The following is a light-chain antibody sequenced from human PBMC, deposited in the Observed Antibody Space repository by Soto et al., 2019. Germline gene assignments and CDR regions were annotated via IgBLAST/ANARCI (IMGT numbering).Light chain of an antibody. V-gene: IGKV3-20*01. CDR1: QSISSSF. Sequence: EYVLTQSPGALSLSPGERAALSCRASQSISSSFLAWYQHKPGQAPRLLIHGASSRATGIPDRFSGSGSGTDFTLTISRLEPEDFAVYYCQQYGSSPFTFGPGTKVDIK. CDR3: QQYGSSPFT. J-gene: IGKJ3*01. CDR2: GAS.